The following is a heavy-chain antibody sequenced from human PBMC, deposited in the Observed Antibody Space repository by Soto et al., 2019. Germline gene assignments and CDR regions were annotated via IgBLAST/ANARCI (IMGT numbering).Heavy chain of an antibody. Sequence: QVQLVESGGGVGQPGRSLRLSCAASGFDFSNHAMHWVRQPPGKAPEWLATISFDGGDEFYADSVKGRFTISRDNSKSTLSLHMNSLIAEDTAVYYCVKFCGGDCYNYWGQGTLVTVSS. CDR2: ISFDGGDE. CDR1: GFDFSNHA. J-gene: IGHJ4*02. D-gene: IGHD2-21*02. CDR3: VKFCGGDCYNY. V-gene: IGHV3-30-3*02.